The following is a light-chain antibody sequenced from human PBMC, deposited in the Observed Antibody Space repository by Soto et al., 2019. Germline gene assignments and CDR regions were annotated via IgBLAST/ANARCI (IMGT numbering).Light chain of an antibody. CDR1: QSAISN. CDR3: QQYDSSPRT. J-gene: IGKJ1*01. Sequence: EIVMTQSPATLSVSPGERVTLSCRASQSAISNLAWYQQKPGQTPRLLIYDASTRATDIPARFSGSGSGTDFTLTISRLEPEDFAVYWCQQYDSSPRTFGQGTKVDI. V-gene: IGKV3-15*01. CDR2: DAS.